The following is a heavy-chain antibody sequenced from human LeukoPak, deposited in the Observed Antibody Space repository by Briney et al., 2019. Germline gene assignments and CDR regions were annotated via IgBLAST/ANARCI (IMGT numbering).Heavy chain of an antibody. CDR3: EREEFGAETFYGMDV. CDR2: INPNSGGR. J-gene: IGHJ6*02. CDR1: GYTFTRYY. D-gene: IGHD4/OR15-4a*01. V-gene: IGHV1-2*02. Sequence: ASVKVSFKASGYTFTRYYMHWVRQPPGQGLEWMGWINPNSGGRNHAQKVQGRVTMIRDTSISTAYMELSRLRSDDTAVYYCEREEFGAETFYGMDVWGQGTTVTVSS.